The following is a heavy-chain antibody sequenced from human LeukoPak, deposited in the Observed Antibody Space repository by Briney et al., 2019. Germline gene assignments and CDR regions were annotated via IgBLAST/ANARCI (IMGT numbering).Heavy chain of an antibody. Sequence: ASVKVSCKASGYTFTSYDINWVRQATGQGLEWMGWMNPNSGNTGYAQKFQGRVTMTRNTSISTAYMELSSLRSEDTAVYYCARGLYYDYVWGSYRYAYYFDYWGQGTLVTVSS. CDR3: ARGLYYDYVWGSYRYAYYFDY. CDR1: GYTFTSYD. D-gene: IGHD3-16*02. CDR2: MNPNSGNT. J-gene: IGHJ4*02. V-gene: IGHV1-8*01.